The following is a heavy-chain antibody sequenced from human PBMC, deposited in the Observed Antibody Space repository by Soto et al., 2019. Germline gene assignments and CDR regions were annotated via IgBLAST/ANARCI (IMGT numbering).Heavy chain of an antibody. J-gene: IGHJ4*02. CDR1: GFTFSNAW. Sequence: PGGSLRLSCAASGFTFSNAWMSWVRQAPGKGLEWFGRIKSKTDGGTTDYAAPVKGRFTISRDDSKNTLYLQMNSLKTEDTAVYYCTTLPPANSDDSGKGTRVPSPQ. CDR2: IKSKTDGGTT. CDR3: TTLPPANSDD. V-gene: IGHV3-15*01.